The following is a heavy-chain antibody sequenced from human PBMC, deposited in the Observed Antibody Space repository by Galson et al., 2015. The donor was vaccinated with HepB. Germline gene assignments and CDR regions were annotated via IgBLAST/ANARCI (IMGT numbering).Heavy chain of an antibody. CDR1: GYTFTSYY. Sequence: SVKVSCKASGYTFTSYYMHWVRQAPGQGLEWMGIINPSGGSTSYAQKLQGRVTMTRDTSTSTVYMELSSLRSEDTAVYYCARQIAVAGIILSGFDYWGQGTLVTVSS. CDR2: INPSGGST. CDR3: ARQIAVAGIILSGFDY. D-gene: IGHD6-19*01. V-gene: IGHV1-46*04. J-gene: IGHJ4*02.